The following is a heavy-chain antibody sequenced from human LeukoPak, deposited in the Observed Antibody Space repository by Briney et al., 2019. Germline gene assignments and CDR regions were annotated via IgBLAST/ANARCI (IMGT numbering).Heavy chain of an antibody. CDR2: INGGGSNT. V-gene: IGHV3-23*01. CDR1: GFAFNTYV. J-gene: IGHJ4*02. Sequence: GGSLRLSCVASGFAFNTYVMSWVRQAPGKGLEWVAAINGGGSNTYYADSVKGRFTISRDNSKNMVYLQMNSLRAEDTAVYYCAKFWFSRTTAFDYWGQGTLVTVSS. CDR3: AKFWFSRTTAFDY. D-gene: IGHD1-14*01.